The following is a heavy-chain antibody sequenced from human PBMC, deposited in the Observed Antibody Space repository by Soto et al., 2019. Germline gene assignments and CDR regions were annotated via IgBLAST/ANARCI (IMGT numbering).Heavy chain of an antibody. CDR1: GYTFTGYY. J-gene: IGHJ6*02. V-gene: IGHV1-2*04. CDR3: ARGNRRVVVAATRDYYYGMDV. D-gene: IGHD2-15*01. Sequence: ASVKVSCKASGYTFTGYYMHWVRQAPGQGLEWMGWINPNSGGTNYAQKFQGWVTMTRDTSISTAYMELSRLRSDDTAVYYCARGNRRVVVAATRDYYYGMDVWGQGTTVTAP. CDR2: INPNSGGT.